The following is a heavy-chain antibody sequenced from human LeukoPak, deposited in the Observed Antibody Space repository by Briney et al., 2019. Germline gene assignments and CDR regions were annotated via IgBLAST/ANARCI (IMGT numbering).Heavy chain of an antibody. CDR3: AGYDHTNYLAY. D-gene: IGHD1-14*01. J-gene: IGHJ4*02. Sequence: PSETLSLTCTVSGVSISSNYWSWIRQPPGKGLEWIGYTSYSGNTNYNPSLKSRVTMSVDTSKNQLSLSLNSVTAADTAVYYCAGYDHTNYLAYWGQGTLVTVPS. CDR2: TSYSGNT. V-gene: IGHV4-59*13. CDR1: GVSISSNY.